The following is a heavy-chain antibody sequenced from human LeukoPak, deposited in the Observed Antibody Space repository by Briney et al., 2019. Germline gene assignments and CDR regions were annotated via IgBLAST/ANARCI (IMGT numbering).Heavy chain of an antibody. Sequence: PGGSLRLSCAASGFPFSSYSMNWVRQAPGKGLEWVSSISSSSSYIYYADSVKGRFTISRDNAKNSLYLQMNSLRAEDTAVYYCARGTTGYYYYGMDVWGQGTTVTVSS. CDR1: GFPFSSYS. D-gene: IGHD1-7*01. V-gene: IGHV3-21*01. J-gene: IGHJ6*02. CDR2: ISSSSSYI. CDR3: ARGTTGYYYYGMDV.